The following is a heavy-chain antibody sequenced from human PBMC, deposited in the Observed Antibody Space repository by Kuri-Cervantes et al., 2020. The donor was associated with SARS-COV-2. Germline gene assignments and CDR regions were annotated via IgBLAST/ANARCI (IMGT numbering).Heavy chain of an antibody. CDR3: ARLKKNYYESRGYSVEWDSIHAFDY. D-gene: IGHD3-22*01. V-gene: IGHV2-26*01. Sequence: SAPTLVRHTETLTLTGTDSGFSLNNARMGVSWIRQPPGKALEWLAHIFSNDEKSYSTSLKSRLTISKDTSKSQVVLTKTYMDPGDTATYYCARLKKNYYESRGYSVEWDSIHAFDYWGQGTMVTVSS. CDR1: GFSLNNARMG. CDR2: IFSNDEK. J-gene: IGHJ4*02.